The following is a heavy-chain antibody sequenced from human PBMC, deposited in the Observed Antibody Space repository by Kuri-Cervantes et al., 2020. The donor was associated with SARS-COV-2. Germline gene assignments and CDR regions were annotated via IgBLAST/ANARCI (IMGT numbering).Heavy chain of an antibody. V-gene: IGHV3-21*01. D-gene: IGHD3-3*01. Sequence: GESLKISCAASGFTFSSYSMNWVRQAPGKGLEWVSSISSSSSYIYYADSVKGRFTISRDNAKNSLYLQMNSLRAEDTAVYYCARADFWSTYYFDYWGQGTLVTVSS. CDR2: ISSSSSYI. CDR1: GFTFSSYS. CDR3: ARADFWSTYYFDY. J-gene: IGHJ4*02.